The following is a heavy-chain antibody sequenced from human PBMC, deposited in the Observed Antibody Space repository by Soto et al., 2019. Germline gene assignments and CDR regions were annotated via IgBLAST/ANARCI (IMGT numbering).Heavy chain of an antibody. CDR3: TIPRGPMIRP. Sequence: GGSLRLSCAASGFTFNSLDLGWVRQAPGKGLEWVGRIKSKTDGGTTDYAAPVKGRFTISRDDSKNTMYLQMNSLKTEDTAVYYCTIPRGPMIRPWGQGTLVTVSS. D-gene: IGHD3-22*01. CDR2: IKSKTDGGTT. J-gene: IGHJ5*02. V-gene: IGHV3-15*01. CDR1: GFTFNSLD.